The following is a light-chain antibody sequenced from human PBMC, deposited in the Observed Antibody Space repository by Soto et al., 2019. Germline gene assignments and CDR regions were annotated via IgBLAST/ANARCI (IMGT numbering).Light chain of an antibody. CDR1: SSNIGINT. CDR2: NNI. V-gene: IGLV1-44*01. J-gene: IGLJ2*01. Sequence: QSVLTQPPSTSGTPGQRVTISCSGGSSNIGINTVTWYQQLPGTAPKLLIYNNIQRPSGVPDRISGSKSGTSAYLAISGLQSEDEADYFCATWDDSLHCLVFGGGTKVTVL. CDR3: ATWDDSLHCLV.